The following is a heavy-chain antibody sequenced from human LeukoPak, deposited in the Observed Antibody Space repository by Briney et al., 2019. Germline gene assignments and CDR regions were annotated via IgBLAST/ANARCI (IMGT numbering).Heavy chain of an antibody. CDR2: NYYSGIT. CDR3: ASSYYDFWSGYYSRFDY. D-gene: IGHD3-3*01. CDR1: GGSISSYY. Sequence: SETLSLTCTVSGGSISSYYWSWIRQPPGKGLEWIGYNYYSGITNYNPSLKSRVTISVDTSKNQFSLKLSSVTAADTAVYYCASSYYDFWSGYYSRFDYWGQGTLVTVSS. V-gene: IGHV4-59*01. J-gene: IGHJ4*02.